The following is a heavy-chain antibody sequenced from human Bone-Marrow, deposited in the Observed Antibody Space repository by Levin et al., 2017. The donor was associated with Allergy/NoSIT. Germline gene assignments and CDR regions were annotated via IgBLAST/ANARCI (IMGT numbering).Heavy chain of an antibody. J-gene: IGHJ4*02. CDR2: INMYNGNT. Sequence: GASVKVSCKASGYTFRDYGISWVRQAPGQGLEWMGWINMYNGNTNYAQKFQGRVTMTTDTSTSTAYMDLKSLTSDDTAVYYCASGDSGTYHLDYWGQGTLVTVSS. D-gene: IGHD1-26*01. V-gene: IGHV1-18*01. CDR1: GYTFRDYG. CDR3: ASGDSGTYHLDY.